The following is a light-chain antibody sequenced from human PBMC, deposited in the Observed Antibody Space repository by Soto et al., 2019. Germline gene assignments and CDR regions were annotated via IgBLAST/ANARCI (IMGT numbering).Light chain of an antibody. J-gene: IGKJ3*01. Sequence: DILMTQSPPTLSVSLGERATLSCRASLSVSNNLAWYQHKPGQAPRLLMSYVSTRAKGIPARFSGSGSVKEFTLNIHTMKSQDSAVYYCQHYNHSPPRATFGPGTKVQIK. CDR3: QHYNHSPPRAT. CDR1: LSVSNN. CDR2: YVS. V-gene: IGKV3-15*01.